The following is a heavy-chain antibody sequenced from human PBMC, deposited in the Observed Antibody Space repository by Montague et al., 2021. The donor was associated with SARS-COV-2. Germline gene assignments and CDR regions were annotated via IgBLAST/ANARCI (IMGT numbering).Heavy chain of an antibody. D-gene: IGHD3-3*01. J-gene: IGHJ6*02. CDR1: GGSFSGYY. Sequence: SETLSLTCAVYGGSFSGYYWSWIRQPPGKGLEWIGEINHSGGTNYNPSLKSRVTISVDTSKNQFSLKLSSVTAADTAVYYCARAPGVVIILVMYYYYGMDVWGQGTTVTVSS. CDR2: INHSGGT. V-gene: IGHV4-34*01. CDR3: ARAPGVVIILVMYYYYGMDV.